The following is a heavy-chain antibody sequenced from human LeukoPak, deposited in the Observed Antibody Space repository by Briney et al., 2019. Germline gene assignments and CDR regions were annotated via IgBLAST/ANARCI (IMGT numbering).Heavy chain of an antibody. D-gene: IGHD3-9*01. J-gene: IGHJ3*02. CDR3: ARGHYNYDILTGYYNGAFDI. CDR2: IYYSGST. V-gene: IGHV4-39*07. CDR1: GGSISSSSYY. Sequence: SETLSLTCTVSGGSISSSSYYWGWIRQPPGKGLEWIGSIYYSGSTYYNPSLKSRVTISVDTSKNQFSLKLSSVTAADTAVYYCARGHYNYDILTGYYNGAFDIWGQGTMVTVSS.